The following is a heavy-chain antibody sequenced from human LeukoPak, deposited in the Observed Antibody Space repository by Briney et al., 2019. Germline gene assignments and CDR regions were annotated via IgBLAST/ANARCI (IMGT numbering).Heavy chain of an antibody. V-gene: IGHV4-59*08. J-gene: IGHJ3*02. CDR1: GVSISSYY. Sequence: PSETLSLTCTVSGVSISSYYWSWLRQPPGKGLEWIGYIYYSGSTNYNPSLKSRVTISVDTSKNQFSLKLSSVTAADTAVYYCAGLLDYGDYGDAFDIWGQGTMVTVSS. CDR2: IYYSGST. D-gene: IGHD4-17*01. CDR3: AGLLDYGDYGDAFDI.